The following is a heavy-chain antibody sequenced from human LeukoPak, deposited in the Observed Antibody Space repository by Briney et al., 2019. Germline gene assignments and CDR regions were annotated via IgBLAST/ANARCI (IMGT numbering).Heavy chain of an antibody. Sequence: GGSLRLSCAASGFTFDDYGMSWVRQAPGKGLEWVSGRNGGSAGYADSVKGRFTISRDNAKNSLYLQMNSLRAEDTALYYCAYYHVNEEPPTFWGQGTLVTVSS. J-gene: IGHJ4*02. V-gene: IGHV3-20*04. CDR1: GFTFDDYG. D-gene: IGHD1-1*01. CDR3: AYYHVNEEPPTF. CDR2: RNGGSA.